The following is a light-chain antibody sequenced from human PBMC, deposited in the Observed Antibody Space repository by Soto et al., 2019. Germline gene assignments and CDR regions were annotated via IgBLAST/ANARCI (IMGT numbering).Light chain of an antibody. CDR3: CSYAGTPYV. CDR1: RSDVGGYNY. Sequence: QCVLTQPRSVSASPVQSVTISRTGTRSDVGGYNYVSWYQHHPGKAPKLMIYGVSARPSGVPDRFSGSKSGNTASLTISGLQAEDEADYYCCSYAGTPYVFGTGTKVTVL. CDR2: GVS. J-gene: IGLJ1*01. V-gene: IGLV2-11*01.